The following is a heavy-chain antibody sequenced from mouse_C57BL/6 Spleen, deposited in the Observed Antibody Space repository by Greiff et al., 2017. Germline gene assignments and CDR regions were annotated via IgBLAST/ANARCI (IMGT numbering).Heavy chain of an antibody. CDR1: GFTFSDYG. Sequence: EVQLQQSGGGLVKPGGSLKLSCAASGFTFSDYGMHWVRQAPEKGLEWVAYISSGSSTIYYADTVKGRFTISRDNAKNTLFLQMTSLRSEDTAMYYCARGDYSNYVGAYWGQGTLVTVSA. V-gene: IGHV5-17*01. CDR2: ISSGSSTI. D-gene: IGHD2-5*01. CDR3: ARGDYSNYVGAY. J-gene: IGHJ3*01.